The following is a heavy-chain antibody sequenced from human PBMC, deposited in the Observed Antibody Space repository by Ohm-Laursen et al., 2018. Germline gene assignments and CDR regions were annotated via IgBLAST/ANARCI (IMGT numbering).Heavy chain of an antibody. CDR3: ARDFISVAGTD. D-gene: IGHD6-19*01. CDR1: GGSVNSGSYY. V-gene: IGHV4-61*01. Sequence: SETLFLTCTVSGGSVNSGSYYWSWIRQPPGKRLEWIGYIYYSGSTNYNPSLKSRVTISVDTSKNQFSLKLSSVTAADTAVYYCARDFISVAGTDWGQGTLVTVSS. CDR2: IYYSGST. J-gene: IGHJ4*02.